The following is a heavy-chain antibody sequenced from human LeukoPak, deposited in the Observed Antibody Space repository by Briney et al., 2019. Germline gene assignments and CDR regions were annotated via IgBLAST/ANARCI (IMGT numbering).Heavy chain of an antibody. CDR2: IYYSGST. V-gene: IGHV4-59*12. J-gene: IGHJ5*02. D-gene: IGHD2/OR15-2a*01. CDR1: GGSINSYY. CDR3: VRLLPLWRNRFDP. Sequence: PSETLSLTCTVSGGSINSYYWTWIRQPPGKGLEWIGYIYYSGSTHYNPSLNSRVTISVDTSKNQFSLKLSSVTAADTAVYYCVRLLPLWRNRFDPWGQGTLVTVSS.